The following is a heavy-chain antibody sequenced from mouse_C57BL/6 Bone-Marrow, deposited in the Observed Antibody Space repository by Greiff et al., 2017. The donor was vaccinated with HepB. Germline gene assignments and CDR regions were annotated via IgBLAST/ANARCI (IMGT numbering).Heavy chain of an antibody. CDR2: ISDGGSYT. CDR1: GFTFSSYA. D-gene: IGHD1-1*01. CDR3: AREGSSLYAMDY. Sequence: EVQLVESGGGLVKPGGSLKLSCAASGFTFSSYAMSWVRQTPEKRLEWVATISDGGSYTYYPDNVKGRFTITRDNAKNNLYLQMSHLKSEDTAMYYCAREGSSLYAMDYWGQGTSVTVSS. V-gene: IGHV5-4*01. J-gene: IGHJ4*01.